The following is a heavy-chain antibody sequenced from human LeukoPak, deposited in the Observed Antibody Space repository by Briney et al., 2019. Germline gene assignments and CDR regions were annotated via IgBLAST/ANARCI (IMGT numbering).Heavy chain of an antibody. J-gene: IGHJ1*01. CDR2: IKSDGST. CDR3: ARAPSEIGGYYPEYFRH. V-gene: IGHV3-74*01. D-gene: IGHD3-22*01. Sequence: PVGSLTLSCAASGFTFSSYWMHWVRQAPGKGLVWVSRIKSDGSTNYPDSVKGRYTISRDNAKITVSLQMNSLRAEDTGVYYCARAPSEIGGYYPEYFRHWGQGTLVTVSS. CDR1: GFTFSSYW.